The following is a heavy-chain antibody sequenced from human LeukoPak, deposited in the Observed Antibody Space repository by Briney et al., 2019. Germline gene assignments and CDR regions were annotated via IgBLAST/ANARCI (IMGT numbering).Heavy chain of an antibody. J-gene: IGHJ4*02. CDR3: ARGGSYYDSSAYPLFDY. CDR2: XXYSGST. CDR1: XXXISXXX. Sequence: KPSETLSLXCTXXXXXISXXXWSWIRXXXXXXXXXXXFXXYSGSTNYNPSLKSRVTISVDMSKNQFSLKLRSVTAADAAVYYCARGGSYYDSSAYPLFDYWGQGTLVTVSS. D-gene: IGHD3-22*01. V-gene: IGHV4-59*11.